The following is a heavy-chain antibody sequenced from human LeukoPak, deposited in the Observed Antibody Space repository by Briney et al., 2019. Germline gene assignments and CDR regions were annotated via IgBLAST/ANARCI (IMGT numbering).Heavy chain of an antibody. J-gene: IGHJ3*02. CDR1: GGSIRSYY. D-gene: IGHD3-22*01. Sequence: SETLSLTCTVSGGSIRSYYWSWIRQPPGKGLEWIGYIYYSGSTNYNPSLKSRVTISVDTSKNQFSLKLSSVTAADTAVYYCARGAAMIVVGGAFDIWGQGTMVTLSS. CDR3: ARGAAMIVVGGAFDI. CDR2: IYYSGST. V-gene: IGHV4-59*01.